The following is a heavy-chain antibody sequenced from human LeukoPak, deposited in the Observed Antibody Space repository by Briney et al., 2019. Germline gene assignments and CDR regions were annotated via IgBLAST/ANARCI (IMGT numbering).Heavy chain of an antibody. Sequence: SQTLSLTCTVSGGSISSGSYYWSWIRQPAGKGLEWIGRIYTSGSTNYCPSLKSRVTISVDTSKNQFSLKLSSVTAADTAVYYCAREGHFWSGYYTLDYWGQGTLVTVSS. V-gene: IGHV4-61*02. CDR3: AREGHFWSGYYTLDY. CDR1: GGSISSGSYY. D-gene: IGHD3-3*02. J-gene: IGHJ4*02. CDR2: IYTSGST.